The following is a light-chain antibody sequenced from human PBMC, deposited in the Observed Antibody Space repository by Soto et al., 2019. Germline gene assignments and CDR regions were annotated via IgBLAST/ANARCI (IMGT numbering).Light chain of an antibody. CDR3: QQYYSAPPT. Sequence: DIVMTQSPDSLAVSLGERATINCKSSQSVLYSSNNKNYLAWYQQKPGQPPKLLIYWASTRESGVPDRFSGSGSETDFNLTISSLQAEDVVVYYCQQYYSAPPTFGQGTKLEIK. J-gene: IGKJ2*01. CDR2: WAS. V-gene: IGKV4-1*01. CDR1: QSVLYSSNNKNY.